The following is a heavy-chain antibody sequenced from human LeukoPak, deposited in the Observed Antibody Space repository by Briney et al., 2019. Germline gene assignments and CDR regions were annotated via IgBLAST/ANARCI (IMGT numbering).Heavy chain of an antibody. CDR3: ATTTVTTSAGFDY. Sequence: SKTLSLTCTVSGGSISSGNNHWSWIRQPAGKGLEGIGHIYTSGRTNYNPSLKSRVTISVDTSKNQFSLKLSSVTAADTAVYYCATTTVTTSAGFDYWGQGTLVTVSS. D-gene: IGHD4-17*01. V-gene: IGHV4-61*09. CDR1: GGSISSGNNH. J-gene: IGHJ4*02. CDR2: IYTSGRT.